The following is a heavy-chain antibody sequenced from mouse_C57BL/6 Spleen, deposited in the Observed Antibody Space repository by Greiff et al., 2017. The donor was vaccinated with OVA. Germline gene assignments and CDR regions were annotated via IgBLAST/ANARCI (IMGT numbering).Heavy chain of an antibody. J-gene: IGHJ4*01. CDR2: INYDGSST. D-gene: IGHD1-1*01. CDR3: ARSRGSNYAMDY. V-gene: IGHV5-16*01. CDR1: GFTFSDYY. Sequence: EVKLVESEGGLVQPGRSMKLSCTASGFTFSDYYMAWVRQVPEKGLEWVANINYDGSSTYYLDSLKSRFIISRDNAKNILYLQMSSLKSEDTATYYCARSRGSNYAMDYWGQGTSVTVSS.